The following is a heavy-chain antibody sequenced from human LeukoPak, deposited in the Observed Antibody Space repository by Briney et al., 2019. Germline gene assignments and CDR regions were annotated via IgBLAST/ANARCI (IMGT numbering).Heavy chain of an antibody. D-gene: IGHD3-22*01. J-gene: IGHJ4*02. Sequence: GGSLRLSCAASGXTFSSHWVHWVRQAPGKGLVWVSRINSDGTSTTYADSVKGRFTISRDNAKNTLYLQMNSLRVEDTAVFHCAREGTYSNGPDYWGQGTLVTVSS. CDR1: GXTFSSHW. V-gene: IGHV3-74*01. CDR2: INSDGTST. CDR3: AREGTYSNGPDY.